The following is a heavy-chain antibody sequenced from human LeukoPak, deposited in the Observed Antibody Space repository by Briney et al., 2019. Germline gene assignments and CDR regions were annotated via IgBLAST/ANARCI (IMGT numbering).Heavy chain of an antibody. D-gene: IGHD1-26*01. V-gene: IGHV3-30*18. J-gene: IGHJ4*02. Sequence: PGGSLRLSCAASGFTFSSYGMHWVRQAPGKGLEWVAVISYDGSNKYYADSVKGRFTISRDNSKNTLYLQMNSLRAEDTAVYYCAKAEGPVAATDDYFDYWGQGTLVTVSS. CDR3: AKAEGPVAATDDYFDY. CDR2: ISYDGSNK. CDR1: GFTFSSYG.